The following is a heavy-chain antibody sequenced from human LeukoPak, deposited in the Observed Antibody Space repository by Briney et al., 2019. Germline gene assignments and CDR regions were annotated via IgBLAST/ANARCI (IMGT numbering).Heavy chain of an antibody. CDR1: GFTFSSYA. J-gene: IGHJ4*02. Sequence: GGSLRLSCAASGFTFSSYAMSWVRQAPGKGLEWVSAISGSGGSKYYADSVKGRFTISRDNSKNTLYLQMNSLRAEDTAVYYCAKMRCSSTSCYPADYWGQGTLVTVSS. CDR3: AKMRCSSTSCYPADY. V-gene: IGHV3-23*01. CDR2: ISGSGGSK. D-gene: IGHD2-2*01.